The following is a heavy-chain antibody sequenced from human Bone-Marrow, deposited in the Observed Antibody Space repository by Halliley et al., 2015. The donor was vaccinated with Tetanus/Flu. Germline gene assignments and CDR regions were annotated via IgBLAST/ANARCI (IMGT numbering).Heavy chain of an antibody. CDR1: GFTFNKYF. V-gene: IGHV3-23*01. Sequence: CAASGFTFNKYFMSWVRQGPGKGLEWVASVSDSGDRTFYADSVKGRFTISRDNSKNTLYLQMNSLRAEDSAVYYCAKRYEGVYFDYWSQGTPVTVSS. J-gene: IGHJ4*02. CDR3: AKRYEGVYFDY. D-gene: IGHD5-12*01. CDR2: VSDSGDRT.